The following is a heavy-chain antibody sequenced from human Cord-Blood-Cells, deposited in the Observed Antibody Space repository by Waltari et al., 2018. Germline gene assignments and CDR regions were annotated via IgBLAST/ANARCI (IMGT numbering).Heavy chain of an antibody. CDR1: GGTFSSYA. Sequence: QVQLVQSGAEVKKPGSSVKVSCKASGGTFSSYAISWVRQATGQGLEWMGGIITILGIANYEQKFQGRVTITADKSTSTAYMELSSLRSEDTAVYYCARSGSGSYYNLYYWGQGTLVTVSS. CDR3: ARSGSGSYYNLYY. J-gene: IGHJ4*02. CDR2: IITILGIA. V-gene: IGHV1-69*10. D-gene: IGHD3-10*01.